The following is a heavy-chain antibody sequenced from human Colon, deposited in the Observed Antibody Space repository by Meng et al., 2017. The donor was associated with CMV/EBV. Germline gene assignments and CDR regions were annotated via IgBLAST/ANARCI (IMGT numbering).Heavy chain of an antibody. D-gene: IGHD1-26*01. CDR3: ARDPGGVGALSRCDY. Sequence: LTGVASGFTFSSYAMHWVRQAPGKGLEGGAVISYDGSKKYYADSVKGRFTISRDNSKNTLYLQMNSLRAEDTAVYYCARDPGGVGALSRCDYWGQGTLVTVSS. CDR2: ISYDGSKK. V-gene: IGHV3-30*04. CDR1: GFTFSSYA. J-gene: IGHJ4*02.